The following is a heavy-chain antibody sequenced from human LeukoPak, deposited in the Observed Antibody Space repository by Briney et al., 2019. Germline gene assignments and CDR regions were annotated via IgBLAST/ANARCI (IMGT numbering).Heavy chain of an antibody. D-gene: IGHD3-10*01. V-gene: IGHV4-39*07. J-gene: IGHJ4*02. Sequence: SETLSLTCTVSGGSISSSSYYWGWIRQPPGKGLEWIGSIYYSGSTYYNPSLKSRVTISVDTSKNQFSLKLSSVTAADTAVYYCARAVQQYYGSGTLFDYWGQGTLVTVSS. CDR3: ARAVQQYYGSGTLFDY. CDR1: GGSISSSSYY. CDR2: IYYSGST.